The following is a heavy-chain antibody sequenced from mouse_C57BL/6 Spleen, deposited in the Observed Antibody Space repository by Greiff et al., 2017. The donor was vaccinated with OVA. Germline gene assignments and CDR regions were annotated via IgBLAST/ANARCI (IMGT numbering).Heavy chain of an antibody. Sequence: QVQLQQPGAELVKPGASVKLSCKASGYTFTSYWMHWVKQRPGQGLEWIGMIHPNSGSTNYNEKLKSKATLTVDKSSSTAYMQLSSLTSEDSAVYYCAREGYYGNYEFAYWGQGTLVTVSA. CDR3: AREGYYGNYEFAY. D-gene: IGHD2-1*01. V-gene: IGHV1-64*01. J-gene: IGHJ3*01. CDR2: IHPNSGST. CDR1: GYTFTSYW.